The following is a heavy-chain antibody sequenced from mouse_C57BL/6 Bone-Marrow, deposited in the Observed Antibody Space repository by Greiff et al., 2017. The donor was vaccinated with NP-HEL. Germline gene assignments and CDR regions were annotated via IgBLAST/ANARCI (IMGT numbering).Heavy chain of an antibody. CDR2: IHPTSGST. Sequence: VQLQQPGAELVKPGASVKLSCKASGYTFTSYWMHWVKQRPGQGLEWIGMIHPTSGSTNYNEKFKSKATLTVDKSSSTAYMQLSSLTSEDSAVYYCARGLYSGSGYYYAMDYWGRGTSVTVTA. CDR3: ARGLYSGSGYYYAMDY. CDR1: GYTFTSYW. J-gene: IGHJ4*01. V-gene: IGHV1-64*01. D-gene: IGHD1-1*01.